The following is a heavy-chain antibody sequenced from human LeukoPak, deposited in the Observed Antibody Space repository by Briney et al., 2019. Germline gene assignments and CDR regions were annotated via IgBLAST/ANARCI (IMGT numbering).Heavy chain of an antibody. CDR3: ARERMGGGSYHNFDY. CDR2: ISAYNGNA. V-gene: IGHV1-18*01. J-gene: IGHJ4*02. D-gene: IGHD1-26*01. CDR1: CYTFSKYG. Sequence: ASVKVSCKASCYTFSKYGITWVRQAPGQGLEWMAWISAYNGNANYAQKLQGRGTITADDTTSTASMQLSSLRSEDTAVYYCARERMGGGSYHNFDYWGQGTLVTVSS.